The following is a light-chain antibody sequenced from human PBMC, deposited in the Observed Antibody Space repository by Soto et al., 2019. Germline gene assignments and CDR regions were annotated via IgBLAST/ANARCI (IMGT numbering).Light chain of an antibody. CDR3: QKYNSWLWT. CDR1: QSIGLA. J-gene: IGKJ1*01. CDR2: GES. V-gene: IGKV3D-15*01. Sequence: VLTQSPATLSLSPGERATLSCRASQSIGLAIAWYQHKPGQAPRLLIYGESSRATGIPDRLSGSGSGTDFTLIISSLQSEDSAVYYCQKYNSWLWTCGQGTKVDIK.